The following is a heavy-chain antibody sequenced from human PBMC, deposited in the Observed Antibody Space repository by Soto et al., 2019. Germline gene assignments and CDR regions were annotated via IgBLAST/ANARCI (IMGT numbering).Heavy chain of an antibody. CDR3: ARDRPFNSNSPHYYYGMDV. Sequence: NPSETLSLTCAVYGGSFSGYYWSWIRQPPGKGLEWIGEINHSGSTNYNPSLKSRVTISVDTSKNQFSLKLSSVTAADTAVYYCARDRPFNSNSPHYYYGMDVWGQGTTVTVSS. V-gene: IGHV4-34*01. CDR2: INHSGST. J-gene: IGHJ6*02. CDR1: GGSFSGYY. D-gene: IGHD2-21*01.